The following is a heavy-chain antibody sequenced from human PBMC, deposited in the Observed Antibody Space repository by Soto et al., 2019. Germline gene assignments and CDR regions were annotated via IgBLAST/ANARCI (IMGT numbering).Heavy chain of an antibody. CDR3: ARADRSSGWFFDY. CDR2: IIPIFGTA. CDR1: GGTFSSYA. J-gene: IGHJ4*02. Sequence: SVKVSFKASGGTFSSYAISWVRQAPGQGLEWMGGIIPIFGTANYAQKFQGRVTITADESTSTAYMELSSLRSEDTAVYYCARADRSSGWFFDYWGQGTLVTVSS. D-gene: IGHD6-19*01. V-gene: IGHV1-69*13.